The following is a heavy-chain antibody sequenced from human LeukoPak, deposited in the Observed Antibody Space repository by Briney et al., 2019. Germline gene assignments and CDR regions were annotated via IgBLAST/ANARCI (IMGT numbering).Heavy chain of an antibody. CDR1: GGSFSGYF. D-gene: IGHD1-1*01. CDR2: INHSGST. J-gene: IGHJ6*03. Sequence: SETLSLTCAVYGGSFSGYFWSWIRQPPGKGLEWIGEINHSGSTNYNPSLKSRFTISVDTSKNQFSLKLSSVTAADTAVYYCAREGRFRLTNTDGARFWNGPPGHYYYMDVWGKGTTVTVSS. CDR3: AREGRFRLTNTDGARFWNGPPGHYYYMDV. V-gene: IGHV4-34*01.